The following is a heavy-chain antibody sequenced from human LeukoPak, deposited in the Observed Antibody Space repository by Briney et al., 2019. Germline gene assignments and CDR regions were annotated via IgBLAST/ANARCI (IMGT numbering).Heavy chain of an antibody. J-gene: IGHJ4*02. CDR3: ARDDYYGSNHFDY. V-gene: IGHV3-30*03. Sequence: GRSLRLSCAASGFTFSSYGMHWVRQAPGKGLEWVALISYDGSKKDYGASVKGRFTISRDNSKNTLYLQMNSLRAEDTAVYYCARDDYYGSNHFDYWGQGTLVTVSS. D-gene: IGHD3-10*01. CDR2: ISYDGSKK. CDR1: GFTFSSYG.